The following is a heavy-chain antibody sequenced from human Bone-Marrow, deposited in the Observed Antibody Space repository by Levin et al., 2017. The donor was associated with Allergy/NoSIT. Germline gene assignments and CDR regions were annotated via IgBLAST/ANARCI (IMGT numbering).Heavy chain of an antibody. J-gene: IGHJ4*02. CDR1: GYTFTSYY. Sequence: ASVKVSCKASGYTFTSYYLHWVRQAPGQGLEWMGIMNPRGGSTTYAQKFQGRVTMTTDTSTSTAYMELRSLRSDDTAIYYCARGFDYWGQGTLVTVSS. CDR2: MNPRGGST. CDR3: ARGFDY. V-gene: IGHV1-46*01.